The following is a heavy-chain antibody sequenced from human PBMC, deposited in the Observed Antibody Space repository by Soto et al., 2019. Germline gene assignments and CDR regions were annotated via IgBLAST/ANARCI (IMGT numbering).Heavy chain of an antibody. J-gene: IGHJ4*02. CDR1: GYTFTSYG. V-gene: IGHV1-18*01. CDR3: ARDTYYDIWTGLDY. CDR2: ISAYNGNT. Sequence: QVQLVQSGAEVXKPGASVKVSCKASGYTFTSYGISWVRQAPGQGLEWMGWISAYNGNTNYAQKLQGRVTMTTDTPPSTAQMELRSLRSDDTAVYYCARDTYYDIWTGLDYWGQGTLVTVSS. D-gene: IGHD3-9*01.